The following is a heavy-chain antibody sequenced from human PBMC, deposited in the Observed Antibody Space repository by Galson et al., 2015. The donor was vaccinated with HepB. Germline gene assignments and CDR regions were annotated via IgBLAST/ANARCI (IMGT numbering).Heavy chain of an antibody. Sequence: SLRLSCAASGFTFSSYWMSWVRQAPGKGLEWVANIKQDGSEKYYGDSVKGRFTISRDTAKNSLYLQMNILRAEDTAVYYCARPRYCEDDAFDIWGQGTMVTVSS. D-gene: IGHD3-22*01. CDR3: ARPRYCEDDAFDI. CDR1: GFTFSSYW. V-gene: IGHV3-7*03. CDR2: IKQDGSEK. J-gene: IGHJ3*02.